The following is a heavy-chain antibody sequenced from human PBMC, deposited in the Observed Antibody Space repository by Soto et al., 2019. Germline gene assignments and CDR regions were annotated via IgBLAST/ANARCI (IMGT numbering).Heavy chain of an antibody. V-gene: IGHV4-59*01. CDR2: INHRGST. CDR1: GGSISSYY. CDR3: ARIGGYHGPLDY. Sequence: SETLSLTCTVSGGSISSYYWSWIRQPPGKGLEWIGEINHRGSTNYSPSLKSRVAISLDTSENQFSLKVNSVTAADTAVYYCARIGGYHGPLDYWGQGTPVTVSS. J-gene: IGHJ4*02. D-gene: IGHD6-25*01.